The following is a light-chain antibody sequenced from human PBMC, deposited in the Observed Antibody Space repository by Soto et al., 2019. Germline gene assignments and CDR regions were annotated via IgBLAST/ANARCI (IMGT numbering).Light chain of an antibody. CDR2: DAS. CDR3: HQYDSYPYP. V-gene: IGKV1-5*01. Sequence: DILMTQSPSILSASVGDTVTITCRASQSISKWVAWYQQRAGKAPTALIFDASNSEKGVPSRFSGSGSGTEFTLIISGLQPEDFATSYCHQYDSYPYPFGQGTKLEI. J-gene: IGKJ2*01. CDR1: QSISKW.